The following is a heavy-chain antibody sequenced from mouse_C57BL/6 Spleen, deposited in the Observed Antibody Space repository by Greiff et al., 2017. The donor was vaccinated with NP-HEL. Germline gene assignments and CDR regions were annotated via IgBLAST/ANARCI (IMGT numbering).Heavy chain of an antibody. J-gene: IGHJ2*01. D-gene: IGHD1-1*02. Sequence: EVKLMESGGGLVQPKGSLKLSCAASGFSFNTYAMNWVRQAPGKGLEWVARIRSKSNNYATYYADSVKDRFTISRDDSESMLYLQMNNLKTEDTAMYYCVRQGGKGDFDYWGQGTTLTVSS. CDR1: GFSFNTYA. V-gene: IGHV10-1*01. CDR2: IRSKSNNYAT. CDR3: VRQGGKGDFDY.